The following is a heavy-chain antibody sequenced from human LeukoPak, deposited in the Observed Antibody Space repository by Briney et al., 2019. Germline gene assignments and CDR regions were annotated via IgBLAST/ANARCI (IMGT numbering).Heavy chain of an antibody. CDR1: GFTPSSNY. CDR2: IYSGGST. D-gene: IGHD3-22*01. J-gene: IGHJ4*02. Sequence: GGSLRLSCAASGFTPSSNYMSWVRQAPGKGLEWVSVIYSGGSTYYADSVKGRFTISRDNSKNTLYLQMNSLRAEDTAVYYCAREERYYYDSSGQTPGNYWGQGTLVTVSS. CDR3: AREERYYYDSSGQTPGNY. V-gene: IGHV3-66*01.